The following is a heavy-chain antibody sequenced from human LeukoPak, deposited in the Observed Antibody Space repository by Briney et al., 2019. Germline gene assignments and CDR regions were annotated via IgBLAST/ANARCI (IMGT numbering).Heavy chain of an antibody. V-gene: IGHV1-2*02. J-gene: IGHJ4*02. Sequence: ASVKVSCKASGYTFTGYYMHWVRQAPGQGLEWMGWINPNSGGTNYAQKFQGRVTMTRDTSISTAYMELSRLRSDDTAVYYCARSLGIEVVGATVDFDYWGQGTLVTVSS. CDR2: INPNSGGT. D-gene: IGHD1-26*01. CDR1: GYTFTGYY. CDR3: ARSLGIEVVGATVDFDY.